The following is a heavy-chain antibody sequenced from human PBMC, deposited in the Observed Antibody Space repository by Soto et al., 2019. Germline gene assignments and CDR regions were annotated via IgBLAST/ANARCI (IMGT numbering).Heavy chain of an antibody. J-gene: IGHJ6*02. CDR3: ARESTLTTHSYYSMDV. Sequence: PGESLKISCKGSGCRFTNYWISWVRQMPGKGLEWMGIVDPTDSYANYSPSFQGHVTISADKSISTAYLQWSSLKASDTAMYYCARESTLTTHSYYSMDVWGQGTTVTVSS. CDR1: GCRFTNYW. V-gene: IGHV5-10-1*01. D-gene: IGHD4-4*01. CDR2: VDPTDSYA.